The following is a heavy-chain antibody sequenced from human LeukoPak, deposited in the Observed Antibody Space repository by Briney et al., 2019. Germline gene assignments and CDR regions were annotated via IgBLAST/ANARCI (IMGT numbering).Heavy chain of an antibody. CDR2: IKPDGDTT. CDR1: GFSFNTYW. Sequence: GGSLRLSCTASGFSFNTYWMTWVRQAPGKGLEWVANIKPDGDTTNYLDSVKGRFTISRDNAKSSLHLQMNGLTAEDTAVYYCSRGPSTTLTTFWAQGTMVTVSS. V-gene: IGHV3-7*01. D-gene: IGHD4-17*01. J-gene: IGHJ4*02. CDR3: SRGPSTTLTTF.